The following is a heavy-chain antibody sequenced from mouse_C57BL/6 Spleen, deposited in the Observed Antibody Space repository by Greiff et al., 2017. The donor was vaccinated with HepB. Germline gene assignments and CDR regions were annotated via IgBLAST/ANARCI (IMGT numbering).Heavy chain of an antibody. CDR2: ILPSIGRT. Sequence: VQLQESGSELRSPGSSVKLSCKDFDSEVFPIAYMSWVRQKPGHGFEWIGGILPSIGRTIYGEKFEDKATLDADTLSNTAYLELNSLTSEDSAIYYCARSDYGSSYWFAYWGQGTLVTVSA. CDR1: DSEVFPIAY. D-gene: IGHD1-1*01. V-gene: IGHV15-2*01. J-gene: IGHJ3*01. CDR3: ARSDYGSSYWFAY.